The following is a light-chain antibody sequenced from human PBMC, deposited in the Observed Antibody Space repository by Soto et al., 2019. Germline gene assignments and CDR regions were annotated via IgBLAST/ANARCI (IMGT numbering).Light chain of an antibody. J-gene: IGKJ4*02. CDR3: QQRSNWPPLT. CDR2: DAS. V-gene: IGKV3-11*01. CDR1: QSVSSS. Sequence: EIVLTQSPATLSLSPGERATLSCRASQSVSSSLAWYQQKPGQAPRLLIYDASNRATGIPARFSGSGSGTDFTLTISSLEPADFAVYYCQQRSNWPPLTFGGGTKVEIK.